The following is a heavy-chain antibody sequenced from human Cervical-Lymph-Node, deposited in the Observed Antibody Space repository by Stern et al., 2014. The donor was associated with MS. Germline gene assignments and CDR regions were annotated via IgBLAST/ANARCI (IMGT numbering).Heavy chain of an antibody. Sequence: VQLVQSGGGVVQPGRSLRLSCAASGFTFSSYGMHWVRQAPGKGLEWVAVISYDGSNKYYADSVKGRFTISRDNSKNTLYLQMNSLRAEDTAVYYCAKECDVEMATITPQGMDVWGQGTTVTVSS. V-gene: IGHV3-30*18. D-gene: IGHD5-24*01. J-gene: IGHJ6*02. CDR3: AKECDVEMATITPQGMDV. CDR1: GFTFSSYG. CDR2: ISYDGSNK.